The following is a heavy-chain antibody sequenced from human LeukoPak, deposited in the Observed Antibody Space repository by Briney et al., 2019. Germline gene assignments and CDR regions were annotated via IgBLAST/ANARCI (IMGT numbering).Heavy chain of an antibody. D-gene: IGHD3-3*01. CDR1: GGSFSGYY. CDR2: INHSGST. Sequence: SETLSLTCAVYGGSFSGYYWSWIRQPPGKGLEWIGEINHSGSTNYNPSLKSRVTLSVDTSKNQFSLKLSSVTAADTAVYYCARDGYYDFWSGYRLVHYGMDVWGQGTTVTVSS. J-gene: IGHJ6*02. CDR3: ARDGYYDFWSGYRLVHYGMDV. V-gene: IGHV4-34*01.